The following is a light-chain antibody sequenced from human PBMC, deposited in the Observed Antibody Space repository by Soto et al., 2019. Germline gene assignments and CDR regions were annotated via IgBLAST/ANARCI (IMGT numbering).Light chain of an antibody. CDR3: QTWGTGIWV. V-gene: IGLV4-69*01. CDR1: SGHSNYA. Sequence: QPVLTQSPSASASLGASVKLTCTLSSGHSNYAIAWHQQQPEKGPRYLMNVNSDGSHSKGDGIPDRFSGSSSGAERSLTISSLQSEDEADYYCQTWGTGIWVFGGGTKLTVL. J-gene: IGLJ3*02. CDR2: VNSDGSH.